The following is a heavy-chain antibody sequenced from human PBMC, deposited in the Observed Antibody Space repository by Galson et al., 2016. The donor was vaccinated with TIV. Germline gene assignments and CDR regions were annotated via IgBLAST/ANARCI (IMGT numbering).Heavy chain of an antibody. CDR1: GASISADY. D-gene: IGHD1-26*01. CDR3: ARHWDT. Sequence: LSLTCAVSGASISADYWSWIRQPPGGRLEWIAYVYNGDITNYNPSLKSRLTMSADTSKNHFSLRLTSVTAADTAVYYCARHWDTWGRGTQVPVSS. J-gene: IGHJ4*03. V-gene: IGHV4-59*08. CDR2: VYNGDIT.